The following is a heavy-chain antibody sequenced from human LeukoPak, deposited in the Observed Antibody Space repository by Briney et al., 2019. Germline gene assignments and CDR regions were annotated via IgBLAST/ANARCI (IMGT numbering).Heavy chain of an antibody. CDR1: GYSISSGYY. CDR2: IYYSGIT. D-gene: IGHD1-26*01. Sequence: SETLSLTCSVSGYSISSGYYWGWIRQPPGKGLEWIGYIYYSGITNYNPSLKSRVTISVDTSKNQFSLKLSSVTAADTALYYCARAGRWEGRPHAFDIWGQGTMVAVSS. V-gene: IGHV4-61*01. J-gene: IGHJ3*02. CDR3: ARAGRWEGRPHAFDI.